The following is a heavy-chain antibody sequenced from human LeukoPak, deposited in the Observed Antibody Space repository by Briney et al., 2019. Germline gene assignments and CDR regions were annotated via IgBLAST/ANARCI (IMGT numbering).Heavy chain of an antibody. CDR3: ARQSIPRYSSSWYYFDY. Sequence: GGSLRLSCAASGFTFSSYAMHWVCQARGKGLEWVALISYDESNKYYADSVKGRFTISRDNSKNTLYLQMNSLRAEDTAVYYCARQSIPRYSSSWYYFDYWGQGTLVTVSS. V-gene: IGHV3-30*04. D-gene: IGHD6-13*01. J-gene: IGHJ4*02. CDR1: GFTFSSYA. CDR2: ISYDESNK.